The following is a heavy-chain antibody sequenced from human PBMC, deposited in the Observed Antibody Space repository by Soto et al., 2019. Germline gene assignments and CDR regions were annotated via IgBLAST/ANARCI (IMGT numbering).Heavy chain of an antibody. CDR3: ASWYYDFWSRYDAFDI. CDR1: GYTFTSYD. J-gene: IGHJ3*02. D-gene: IGHD3-3*01. V-gene: IGHV1-8*01. Sequence: ASVKVSCKASGYTFTSYDINWVRQATGQGLEWVGWMNPNSGNTGYAQKFQGRVTMTRNTSISTAYMELSSLRSEDTAVYYCASWYYDFWSRYDAFDIWGQGTMVTVSS. CDR2: MNPNSGNT.